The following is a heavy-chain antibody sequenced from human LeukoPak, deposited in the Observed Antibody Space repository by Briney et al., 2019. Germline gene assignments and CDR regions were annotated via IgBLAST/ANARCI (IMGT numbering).Heavy chain of an antibody. CDR3: ARDHCSSTSCYAGMGY. Sequence: GGSLRLSCAASGFTFSSYAMSWVRQAPGKGLEWVSAISGSGGSTYYADSVKGRFTISRDNSKNTLYLQMNSLRAEDTAVYYCARDHCSSTSCYAGMGYWGQGTLVTVSS. D-gene: IGHD2-2*01. CDR2: ISGSGGST. CDR1: GFTFSSYA. J-gene: IGHJ4*02. V-gene: IGHV3-23*01.